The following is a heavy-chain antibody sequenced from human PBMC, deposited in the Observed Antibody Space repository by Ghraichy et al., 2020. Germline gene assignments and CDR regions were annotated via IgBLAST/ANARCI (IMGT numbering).Heavy chain of an antibody. J-gene: IGHJ4*02. CDR2: INHSGST. CDR1: GGSFSGYY. D-gene: IGHD6-13*01. V-gene: IGHV4-34*01. Sequence: SETLSLTCAVYGGSFSGYYWSWIRQPPGKGLEWIGEINHSGSTNYNPSLKSRVTISVDTSKNQFSLKLSSVTAADTAVYYWARGWAAAGTWYYFDYWGQGTLVTVSS. CDR3: ARGWAAAGTWYYFDY.